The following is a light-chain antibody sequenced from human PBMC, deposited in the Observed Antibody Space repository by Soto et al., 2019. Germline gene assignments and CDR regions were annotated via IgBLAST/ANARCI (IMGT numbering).Light chain of an antibody. CDR1: QDIAIY. V-gene: IGKV1-9*01. CDR3: QQLRLYPST. J-gene: IGKJ4*01. Sequence: IQLTQSPSSLSASGGDRVTITCRASQDIAIYLAWYQQKPGEAPKLLIYAASTLYGGVPSRFSGSGSRTDFALTITSLQAEDFATYYCQQLRLYPSTFGGGTKVDIK. CDR2: AAS.